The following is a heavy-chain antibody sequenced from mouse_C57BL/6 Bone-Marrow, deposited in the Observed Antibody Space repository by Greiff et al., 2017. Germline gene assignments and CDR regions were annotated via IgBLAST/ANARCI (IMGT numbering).Heavy chain of an antibody. D-gene: IGHD1-1*01. Sequence: EVQRVESGGDLVKPGGSLKLSCAASGFTFSSYGMSWVRQTPDKRLEWVATISSGGSYTYYPDSVKGRFTISRDNAKNTLYLQMSSLKSEDTAMYYCARRYGSSYWYFDVSGTGTTVTVSS. CDR2: ISSGGSYT. V-gene: IGHV5-6*01. J-gene: IGHJ1*03. CDR3: ARRYGSSYWYFDV. CDR1: GFTFSSYG.